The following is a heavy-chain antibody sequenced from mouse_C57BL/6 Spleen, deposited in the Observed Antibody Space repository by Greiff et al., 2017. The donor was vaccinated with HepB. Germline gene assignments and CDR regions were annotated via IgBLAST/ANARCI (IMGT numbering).Heavy chain of an antibody. CDR1: GFTFSDYG. CDR3: ARPQTGTGDYFDY. Sequence: EVMLVESGGGLVKPGGSLKLSCAASGFTFSDYGMHWVRQAPEKGLEWVAYISSGSSTIYYADTVKGRFTISRDNAKNTLFLQMTSLRSEDTAMYYCARPQTGTGDYFDYWGQGTTLTVSS. V-gene: IGHV5-17*01. D-gene: IGHD4-1*01. CDR2: ISSGSSTI. J-gene: IGHJ2*01.